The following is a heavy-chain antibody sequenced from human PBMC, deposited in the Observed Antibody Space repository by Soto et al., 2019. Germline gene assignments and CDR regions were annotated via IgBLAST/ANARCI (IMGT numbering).Heavy chain of an antibody. Sequence: QVQLVQSGAEVKKPGASVKVSCKASGYTFTSYAMHWVRQAPGQRLEWMGWINAGNGNTKYSQKFQGRVTITRDTSASTAYMELSSLRSEDTAVYDCAREWTDQNYYYYYMDVWGKGTTVTVSS. CDR1: GYTFTSYA. CDR2: INAGNGNT. V-gene: IGHV1-3*01. J-gene: IGHJ6*03. CDR3: AREWTDQNYYYYYMDV. D-gene: IGHD5-12*01.